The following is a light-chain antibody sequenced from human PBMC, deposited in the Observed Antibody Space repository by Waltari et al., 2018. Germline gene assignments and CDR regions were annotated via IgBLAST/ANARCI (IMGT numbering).Light chain of an antibody. CDR1: QSIDNY. J-gene: IGKJ4*01. Sequence: EIVLTQSLATLSLSPGERATLSCRASQSIDNYLAWYQQKPGQVPRLLIYDASNRATGIPARFSGSRSGADFTLIISSLEPEDFAVYYCHQRSNWPLTFGGGTKVEIK. V-gene: IGKV3-11*01. CDR3: HQRSNWPLT. CDR2: DAS.